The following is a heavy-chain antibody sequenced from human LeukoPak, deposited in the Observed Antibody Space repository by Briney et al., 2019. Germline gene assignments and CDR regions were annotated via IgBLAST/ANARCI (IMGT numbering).Heavy chain of an antibody. CDR3: ATYRQVLLPFES. V-gene: IGHV3-23*01. D-gene: IGHD5-18*01. CDR2: IFPSGGEI. Sequence: GGSLRLSCAASGFTFGTFAMIWVRQPPGKGLEWVSSIFPSGGEIHYADSVRGQFTISRDNSKSTLSLQMNSLRAEDTAIYYCATYRQVLLPFESWGQGTLVTVSS. CDR1: GFTFGTFA. J-gene: IGHJ4*02.